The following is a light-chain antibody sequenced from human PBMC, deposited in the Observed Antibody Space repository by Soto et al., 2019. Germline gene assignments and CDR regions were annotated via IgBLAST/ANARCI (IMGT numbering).Light chain of an antibody. Sequence: EIVMTQAQATLSVSPGERATLSCRASQSVSSNLAWYQQKPGQAPRLLIYGASNRATGIPARFSGSGSGTELTLTISSLQSEDFAVYYCQQYNNWPRTFGQGTKLEIK. CDR2: GAS. CDR1: QSVSSN. CDR3: QQYNNWPRT. J-gene: IGKJ1*01. V-gene: IGKV3-15*01.